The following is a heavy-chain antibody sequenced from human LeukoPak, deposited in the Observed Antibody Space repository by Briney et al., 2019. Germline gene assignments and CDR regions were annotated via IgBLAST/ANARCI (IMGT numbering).Heavy chain of an antibody. CDR3: ARDYGSGNSQIFDY. J-gene: IGHJ4*02. V-gene: IGHV4-59*01. Sequence: SETLSLTCTVSGGSISGSYWSWIRQPPGKGLEWIGYIYYSGSTNYNPSLKSRVTISVDTSKNQFSLKLSSVTAADTAMYYCARDYGSGNSQIFDYWGQGTLVTVSS. D-gene: IGHD3-10*01. CDR2: IYYSGST. CDR1: GGSISGSY.